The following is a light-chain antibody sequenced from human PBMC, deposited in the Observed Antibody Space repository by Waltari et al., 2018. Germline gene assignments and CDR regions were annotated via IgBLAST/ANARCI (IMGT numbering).Light chain of an antibody. Sequence: QSALTQPASVSGSPGQSITISCTGTNSDIGTYNSISWYQQHPGKAPKLMIYEVSNRPSGVSDRFSGSRSGNTASLTISGLQVEDEADYYCNSYTTSRTLVFGGGTKLTVL. CDR1: NSDIGTYNS. CDR2: EVS. V-gene: IGLV2-14*01. J-gene: IGLJ3*02. CDR3: NSYTTSRTLV.